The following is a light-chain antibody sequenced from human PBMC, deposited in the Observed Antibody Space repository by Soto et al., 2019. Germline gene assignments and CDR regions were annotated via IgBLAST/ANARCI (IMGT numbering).Light chain of an antibody. CDR1: TGAVTSDYY. J-gene: IGLJ3*02. V-gene: IGLV7-43*01. CDR2: STN. CDR3: LLYCYDTWV. Sequence: QAVVTQEPSLTVSPGGKVTLTCDSSTGAVTSDYYANWFQQKPGQVPTTLIYSTNNRHSWTPARFSGSLLGGKAALTLSGVQPDDEADYYCLLYCYDTWVLGGGTKLTVL.